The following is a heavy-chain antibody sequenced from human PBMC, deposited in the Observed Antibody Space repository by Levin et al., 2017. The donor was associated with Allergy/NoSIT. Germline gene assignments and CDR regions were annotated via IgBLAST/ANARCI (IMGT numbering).Heavy chain of an antibody. CDR1: GFSFSNYD. CDR3: AKTREFSFGPFDH. CDR2: ISYDGNDK. D-gene: IGHD5-18*01. V-gene: IGHV3-30*18. J-gene: IGHJ4*02. Sequence: TGESLKISCAASGFSFSNYDMHWVRQTPGKGLEWVAFISYDGNDKYYSDSVKGRFTISRDNSKNTLYLQLNSLRGEDTAVYYCAKTREFSFGPFDHWGLGTLVTVSS.